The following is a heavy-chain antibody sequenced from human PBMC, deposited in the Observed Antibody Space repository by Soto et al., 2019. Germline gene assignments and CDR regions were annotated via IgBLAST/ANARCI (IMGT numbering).Heavy chain of an antibody. V-gene: IGHV1-69*01. CDR1: GDTFSSYI. CDR2: IIPMFGTA. CDR3: ARGGPIGRWFDP. Sequence: QVQLVQSGAEVKKPGSSVKVSCKASGDTFSSYIMTWVRQAPGQGLEWMGGIIPMFGTANTAQKFQGRVTITADESTTTAHMELRSLRSEDTAVYYCARGGPIGRWFDPWGQGTLVIVSS. D-gene: IGHD3-10*01. J-gene: IGHJ5*02.